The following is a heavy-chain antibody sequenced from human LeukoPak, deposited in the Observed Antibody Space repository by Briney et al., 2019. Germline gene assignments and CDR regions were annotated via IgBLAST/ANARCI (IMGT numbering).Heavy chain of an antibody. Sequence: PGRSLRLSCAASGFAFSAYAMYWVRQAPGKGLEWVAVISYDGSNKDYADSVKGRFTISRENSKNTLYLQMNSLRGDDTGMYFCAKDSSTSNYYYGLDVWGQGTTVTVSS. V-gene: IGHV3-30*04. CDR3: AKDSSTSNYYYGLDV. CDR2: ISYDGSNK. CDR1: GFAFSAYA. J-gene: IGHJ6*02. D-gene: IGHD6-13*01.